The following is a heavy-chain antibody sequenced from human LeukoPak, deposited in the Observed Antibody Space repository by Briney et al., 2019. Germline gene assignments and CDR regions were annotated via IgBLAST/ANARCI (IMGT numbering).Heavy chain of an antibody. CDR3: AREGIFGVVIPSFYYYYYYMDV. D-gene: IGHD3-3*01. CDR1: GGSISSGDYY. CDR2: IYYSGST. Sequence: PSETLSLTCTVSGGSISSGDYYWSWIRQPPGKGLEWIGYIYYSGSTNYNPSLKSRVTISVDTSKNQFSLKLSSVTAADTAVYYCAREGIFGVVIPSFYYYYYYMDVWGKGTTVTVSS. J-gene: IGHJ6*03. V-gene: IGHV4-61*08.